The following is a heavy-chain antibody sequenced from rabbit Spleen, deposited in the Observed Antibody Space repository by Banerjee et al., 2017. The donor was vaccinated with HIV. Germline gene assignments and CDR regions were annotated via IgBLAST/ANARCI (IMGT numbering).Heavy chain of an antibody. CDR2: IYAGSSGST. CDR1: GFSFSSSYW. D-gene: IGHD6-1*01. J-gene: IGHJ4*01. Sequence: QEQLEESGGDLVKPERSLTLTCTASGFSFSSSYWICWVRQAPGKGLEWIACIYAGSSGSTYYASWAKGRFTISKTSSTTVTLQMTSLTAADTATYFCARTYDAYAGDGYASDLWGPGTLVTVS. CDR3: ARTYDAYAGDGYASDL. V-gene: IGHV1S45*01.